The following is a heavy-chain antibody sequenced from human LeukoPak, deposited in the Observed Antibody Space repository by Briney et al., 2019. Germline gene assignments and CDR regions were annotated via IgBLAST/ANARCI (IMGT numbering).Heavy chain of an antibody. J-gene: IGHJ4*02. V-gene: IGHV3-30-3*02. CDR2: ISYDGSNK. CDR3: AKPYCGGDCYSAYFDY. CDR1: GFTFSSYA. Sequence: GGSLRLSCAASGFTFSSYAMHWVRQAPGKGLEWVAVISYDGSNKYYADSVKGRFTISRDNSKNTLYLQMNSLRAEDTAVYYCAKPYCGGDCYSAYFDYWGQGTLVTVSS. D-gene: IGHD2-21*01.